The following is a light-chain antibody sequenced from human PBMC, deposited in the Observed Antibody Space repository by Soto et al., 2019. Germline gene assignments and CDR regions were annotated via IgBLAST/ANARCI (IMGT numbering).Light chain of an antibody. Sequence: QSVLTQPPSVSGSPGQSVSISCTGTSSDVGAYDYVSWYQQHPGKAPKLMIYDVNRRPSGVPDRFSGSKSGNTASLTISGLQAEDEADYYCCSLAGSYTVIFGGGTKLTVL. V-gene: IGLV2-11*01. CDR1: SSDVGAYDY. CDR3: CSLAGSYTVI. CDR2: DVN. J-gene: IGLJ2*01.